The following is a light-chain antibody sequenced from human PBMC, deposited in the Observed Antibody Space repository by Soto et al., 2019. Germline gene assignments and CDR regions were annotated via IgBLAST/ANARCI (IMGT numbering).Light chain of an antibody. CDR2: GAT. CDR3: LQDYNYPWT. V-gene: IGKV1-6*01. CDR1: QGISNY. Sequence: TQMTQSPSSLSASVGDRVTISCRASQGISNYLAWYQQRPGKAPKLLIFGATTLQSGVPSRFSASGSGPDFTLTISSLQPEDFATYYCLQDYNYPWTFGQGTKVDIK. J-gene: IGKJ1*01.